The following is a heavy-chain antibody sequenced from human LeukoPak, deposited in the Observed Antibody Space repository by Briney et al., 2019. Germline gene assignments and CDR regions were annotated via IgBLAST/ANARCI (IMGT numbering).Heavy chain of an antibody. CDR2: TYYKSKWYN. CDR3: ARCNEDLQH. V-gene: IGHV6-1*01. CDR1: GDSVSSSAA. Sequence: SQTLSLTCAISGDSVSSSAAWNWIRQSPSRGLEWLGRTYYKSKWYNNYAVSVKSRITIKSDTSKNQFSLQLNSVTPEDTAVYYCARCNEDLQHWGQGTLVTVSS. J-gene: IGHJ1*01.